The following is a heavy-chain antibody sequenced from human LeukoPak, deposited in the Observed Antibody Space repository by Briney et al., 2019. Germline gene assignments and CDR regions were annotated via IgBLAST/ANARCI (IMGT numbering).Heavy chain of an antibody. J-gene: IGHJ4*02. CDR2: ISNSGSSI. Sequence: GGSLRLSCAVSGFTFSDSHMTWIRQAPGKGLEWVSYISNSGSSISYADSVKGRFTTSRDNAKSSLYLQMNSLRAEDTATYFCARHLRGVRGTFDYWGQGTLVTVSS. CDR3: ARHLRGVRGTFDY. CDR1: GFTFSDSH. V-gene: IGHV3-11*04. D-gene: IGHD3-10*01.